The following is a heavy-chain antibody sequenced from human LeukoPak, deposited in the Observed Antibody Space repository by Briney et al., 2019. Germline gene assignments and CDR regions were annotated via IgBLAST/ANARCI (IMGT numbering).Heavy chain of an antibody. CDR3: ARDQSASLNYFDY. CDR2: INPHSATT. CDR1: GYTFISWY. Sequence: GASVKVPCKASGYTFISWYIHWVRQAPGQGLEWMGIINPHSATTTYAQSFQGRLTMTRDTSTSTVYMELSRLKSEDTAMYYCARDQSASLNYFDYWGQGTLVTVSS. V-gene: IGHV1-46*01. J-gene: IGHJ4*02.